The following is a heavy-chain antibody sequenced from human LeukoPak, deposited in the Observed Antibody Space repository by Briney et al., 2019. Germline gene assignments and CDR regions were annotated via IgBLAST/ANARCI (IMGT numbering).Heavy chain of an antibody. D-gene: IGHD6-19*01. CDR2: ISYDGSTE. V-gene: IGHV3-30*03. CDR1: GFTFSGYA. Sequence: QPGGSLRLSCAASGFTFSGYAMHWVRQAPGKELEWVAVISYDGSTEYYADSVKGRFTISRDNSKTTLYLQMNSLRAEDAAVYYCATNGPGIAVAGYVDYWGQGTLVTVSS. CDR3: ATNGPGIAVAGYVDY. J-gene: IGHJ4*02.